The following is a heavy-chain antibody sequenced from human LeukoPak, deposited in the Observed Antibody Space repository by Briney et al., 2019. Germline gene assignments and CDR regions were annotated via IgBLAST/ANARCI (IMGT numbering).Heavy chain of an antibody. J-gene: IGHJ4*02. V-gene: IGHV4-39*07. CDR3: ARVTGYVMEDYFDY. CDR2: VYSENT. D-gene: IGHD6-13*01. Sequence: SETLSLTCTVSGDSISSSSFFWGWIRQPPGKGLEWIGAVYSENTYYNPSLKSRVTISVDTSKNQFSLRLSSVTAADTAVYYCARVTGYVMEDYFDYWGQGTLVTVSS. CDR1: GDSISSSSFF.